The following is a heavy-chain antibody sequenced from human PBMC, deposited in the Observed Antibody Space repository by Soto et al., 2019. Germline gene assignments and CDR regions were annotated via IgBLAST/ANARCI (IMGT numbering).Heavy chain of an antibody. V-gene: IGHV4-30-4*01. J-gene: IGHJ5*02. CDR3: AQLYCTTSNCYCPAWVDP. D-gene: IGHD2-8*01. CDR2: VYYSGSS. Sequence: PSETLALTCTVSGDSISCGASFWSWIRQPPGKVLEWIANVYYSGSSYYNPSLKSRLTISVDTTKNQFSLKLKSMTAAETAVYYCAQLYCTTSNCYCPAWVDPLRQGTLVTVS. CDR1: GDSISCGASF.